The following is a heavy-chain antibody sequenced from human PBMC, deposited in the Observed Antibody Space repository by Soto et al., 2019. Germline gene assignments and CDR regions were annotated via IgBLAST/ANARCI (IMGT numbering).Heavy chain of an antibody. CDR2: IYYSGST. J-gene: IGHJ5*02. Sequence: QVQLQESGPGLVKPSQTLSLTCTVSGGSISSGDYYWSWIRQPPGKGLEWIGYIYYSGSTYYNPSLKRPVTLSVDTSKNQFSLKLSSVTAADTAVYYCARETITMVRGVIENWFDPWGQGTLVTVSS. V-gene: IGHV4-30-4*01. CDR1: GGSISSGDYY. CDR3: ARETITMVRGVIENWFDP. D-gene: IGHD3-10*01.